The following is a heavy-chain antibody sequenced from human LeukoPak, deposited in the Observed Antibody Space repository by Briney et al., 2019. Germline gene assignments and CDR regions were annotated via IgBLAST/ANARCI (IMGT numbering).Heavy chain of an antibody. CDR3: ARLDWGSGGSGSFDY. J-gene: IGHJ4*02. CDR2: IYYSGYT. V-gene: IGHV4-39*01. CDR1: GGSISSDAYR. D-gene: IGHD7-27*01. Sequence: SETLSFTCTVSGGSISSDAYRWGWIRRPPGKGLEWIGNIYYSGYTYYNPSLKSRVTISVDTSKNQLSLKLTSVTAADTAVYYCARLDWGSGGSGSFDYWGQGTLVTVSS.